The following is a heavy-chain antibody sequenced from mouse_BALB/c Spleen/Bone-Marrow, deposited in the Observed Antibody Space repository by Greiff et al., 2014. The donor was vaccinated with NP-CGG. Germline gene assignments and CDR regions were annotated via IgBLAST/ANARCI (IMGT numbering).Heavy chain of an antibody. Sequence: VQLKESGPESVKPGTSVKISCKTSGYTFTEYTMHWVKQSHGRSLEWIGGINPNNGGTSYNQKFKGKATLTVDKSSSTAYMELRSLTSEDSAVYYCARSEGRYYFAMNYWGQGTSVTVSS. CDR2: INPNNGGT. CDR1: GYTFTEYT. CDR3: ARSEGRYYFAMNY. V-gene: IGHV1-18*01. J-gene: IGHJ4*01.